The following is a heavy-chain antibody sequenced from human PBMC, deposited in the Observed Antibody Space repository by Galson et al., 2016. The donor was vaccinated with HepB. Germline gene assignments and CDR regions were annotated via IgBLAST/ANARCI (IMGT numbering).Heavy chain of an antibody. Sequence: SLRLSCAASGFSFSRQAMNWVRQAPGKGLEWASLISGGGDNRYYADSVKGRFTISRDNSKNTVFLQMNSLRAEDTAVYFCAKDGGSTAKITYYFSYGMDVWGQGTTVTVSS. CDR1: GFSFSRQA. CDR2: ISGGGDNR. J-gene: IGHJ6*02. D-gene: IGHD3-16*01. V-gene: IGHV3-23*01. CDR3: AKDGGSTAKITYYFSYGMDV.